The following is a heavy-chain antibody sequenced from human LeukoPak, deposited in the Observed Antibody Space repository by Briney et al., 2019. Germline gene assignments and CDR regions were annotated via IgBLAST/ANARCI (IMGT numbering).Heavy chain of an antibody. V-gene: IGHV4-39*01. CDR3: ARHPGGTPYQLPFFDY. J-gene: IGHJ4*02. D-gene: IGHD2-2*01. CDR2: IYYSGST. Sequence: SETLSLTCTVSGGSISSSSYYWGWIRQPPGKGLEWIGSIYYSGSTYYNPSLKSRVTISVDTSKNQFSLKLSSVTAADTAVYYCARHPGGTPYQLPFFDYWGQGTLVTVSS. CDR1: GGSISSSSYY.